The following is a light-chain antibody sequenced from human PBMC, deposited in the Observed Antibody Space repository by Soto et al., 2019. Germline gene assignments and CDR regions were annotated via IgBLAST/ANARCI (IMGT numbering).Light chain of an antibody. J-gene: IGKJ1*01. CDR1: QSVSSSY. V-gene: IGKV3-20*01. CDR3: QQYGSSPWT. CDR2: VAS. Sequence: EIVLPQSPGTLSLSPGERATLACRASQSVSSSYLAWYQQKPGQAPRLLIYVASSMDTGIPDRFSGSGAGTDFTLTISRMEPEDFAVYYCQQYGSSPWTIGQRTKVE.